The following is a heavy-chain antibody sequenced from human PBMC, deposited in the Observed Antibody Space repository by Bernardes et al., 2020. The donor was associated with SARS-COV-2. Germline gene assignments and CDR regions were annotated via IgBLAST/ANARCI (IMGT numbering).Heavy chain of an antibody. V-gene: IGHV4-61*02. J-gene: IGHJ3*02. Sequence: SETLSLTCTVSGASVSNDFYYFSWIRQPAGRGLEYIGRFHASGNTYYNPSLKSRVTISRDTSKNPFSLQLTSVTAADTAVYFCALTSVVPWAFNIWDQGTMVTVSS. CDR1: GASVSNDFYY. CDR2: FHASGNT. D-gene: IGHD4-17*01. CDR3: ALTSVVPWAFNI.